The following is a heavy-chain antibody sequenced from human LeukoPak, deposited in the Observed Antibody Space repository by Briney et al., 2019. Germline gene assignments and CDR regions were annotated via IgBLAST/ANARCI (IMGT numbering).Heavy chain of an antibody. D-gene: IGHD5-18*01. CDR1: VGSFSGYY. Sequence: SETLSLTCAVYVGSFSGYYWSWIRQPPGKGLEWMGEINHSGSTNYNPSLNSRVTISVDTSKNQFFLKLSSVTAADTAVYYCARGIIVDTAMAGSGTGWFDPWGQGTLVTVSS. CDR3: ARGIIVDTAMAGSGTGWFDP. J-gene: IGHJ5*02. V-gene: IGHV4-34*01. CDR2: INHSGST.